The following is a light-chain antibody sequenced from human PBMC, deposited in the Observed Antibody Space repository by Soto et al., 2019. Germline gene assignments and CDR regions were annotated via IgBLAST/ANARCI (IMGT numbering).Light chain of an antibody. V-gene: IGKV1-9*01. CDR1: QDIRSS. Sequence: DLQLTQSPSFLSASVGDRLTITCRASQDIRSSLAWYQQKPGKAPNLLIYTVSTLQSGVPSRFSGSRSGTEFTLTLSSLQPEDFATYYCQQFNSSPFTVGGGTKVEI. CDR3: QQFNSSPFT. CDR2: TVS. J-gene: IGKJ4*01.